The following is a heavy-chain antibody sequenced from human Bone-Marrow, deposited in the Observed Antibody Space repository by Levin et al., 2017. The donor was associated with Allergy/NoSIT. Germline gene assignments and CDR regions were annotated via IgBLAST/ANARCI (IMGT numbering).Heavy chain of an antibody. J-gene: IGHJ6*02. V-gene: IGHV4-39*01. CDR3: ARRGVGRYCSSTSCYTDYYYGMDV. CDR1: GGSISSSSYY. Sequence: SQTLSLTCTVSGGSISSSSYYWGWIRQPPGKGLEWIGSIYYSGSTYYNPSLKSRVTISVDTSKNQFSLKLSSVTAADTAVYYCARRGVGRYCSSTSCYTDYYYGMDVWGQGTTVTVSS. D-gene: IGHD2-2*02. CDR2: IYYSGST.